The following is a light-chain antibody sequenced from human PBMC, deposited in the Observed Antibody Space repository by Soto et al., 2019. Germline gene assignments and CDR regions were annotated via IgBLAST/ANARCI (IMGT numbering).Light chain of an antibody. J-gene: IGKJ3*01. CDR1: QNVSSSY. Sequence: EIVLTQSPATLSLSPGERATLSCRASQNVSSSYLAWYQQKPGQAPRLLIYGASSRATGIPDRFSGSGSGTDFTLTISRLEPEDFAVYYCQQYGSSPFTFGPGTKVDIK. V-gene: IGKV3-20*01. CDR2: GAS. CDR3: QQYGSSPFT.